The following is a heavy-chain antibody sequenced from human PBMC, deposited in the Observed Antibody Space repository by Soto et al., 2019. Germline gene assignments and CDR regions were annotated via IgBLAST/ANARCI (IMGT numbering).Heavy chain of an antibody. Sequence: QIQLVQSGAEVKKPGSSVKISCKASGGTFSSYAINWVRQAPGQGLEWMGGIIPIFGTTNYAQKFQGRVTVTADDSTTTAYMVLNSLRSEDTAMYYCARSSGSGTYGSLDPWGQGTLVTVSS. V-gene: IGHV1-69*01. J-gene: IGHJ5*02. CDR2: IIPIFGTT. CDR3: ARSSGSGTYGSLDP. CDR1: GGTFSSYA. D-gene: IGHD3-10*01.